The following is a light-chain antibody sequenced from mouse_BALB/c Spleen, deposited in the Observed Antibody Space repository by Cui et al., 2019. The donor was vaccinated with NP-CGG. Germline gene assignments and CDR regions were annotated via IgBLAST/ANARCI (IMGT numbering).Light chain of an antibody. Sequence: QVVMTQASALTRSPGKTVTRTYRSSSGAGTTSNYDNWVQEKPDDLFNGLIGGTNNRAPGVPARFSGALIGDKAALTITGAQTENEAIYFCTLWYSNHWVFGGGTKLTVL. J-gene: IGLJ1*01. CDR2: GTN. CDR3: TLWYSNHWV. V-gene: IGLV1*01. CDR1: SGAGTTSNY.